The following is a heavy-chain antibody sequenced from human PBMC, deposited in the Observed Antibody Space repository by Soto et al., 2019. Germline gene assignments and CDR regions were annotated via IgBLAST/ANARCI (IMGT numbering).Heavy chain of an antibody. D-gene: IGHD3-10*01. CDR3: AREDYYGSGSSDY. Sequence: QVQLQESGPGLVKPSQTLSLTCTVSGGSISSGGYYWSWIRQHPGKGLEWTGYIYYSGSTYYNPSLTSRVTISVDTPKNKFSLKLSSVTAAETAVYYCAREDYYGSGSSDYWDQGTLVTVSA. CDR2: IYYSGST. V-gene: IGHV4-31*03. CDR1: GGSISSGGYY. J-gene: IGHJ4*02.